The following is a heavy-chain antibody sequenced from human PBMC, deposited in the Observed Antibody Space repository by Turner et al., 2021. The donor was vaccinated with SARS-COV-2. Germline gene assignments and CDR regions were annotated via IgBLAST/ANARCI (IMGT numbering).Heavy chain of an antibody. J-gene: IGHJ4*02. D-gene: IGHD3-10*01. CDR1: GFPFRTYT. Sequence: QVHLVESGGGVVQPGMSLRLSCAASGFPFRTYTMHWVRQAPVEGLEWVAHISYDGSSTYDTDSVKGRFTVSRDNSKNTVYLQMNSLTEGDTSVYFCARGDGYFASGSPVDYWGQGTRVTVSS. V-gene: IGHV3-30*14. CDR2: ISYDGSST. CDR3: ARGDGYFASGSPVDY.